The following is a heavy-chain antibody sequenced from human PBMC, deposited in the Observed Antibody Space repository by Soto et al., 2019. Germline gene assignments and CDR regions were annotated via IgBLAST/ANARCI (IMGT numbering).Heavy chain of an antibody. J-gene: IGHJ6*02. V-gene: IGHV1-69*13. CDR1: GGTFSRYS. CDR3: AREDRDRETGLVPAAIDGMDV. Sequence: ASVNVSCKASGGTFSRYSITWVRQAPGHGLEWIGRIIPIFGIPTYAQKFQGRVTITADESTSTAYMELSSLRSDDTAVYYCAREDRDRETGLVPAAIDGMDVWG. CDR2: IIPIFGIP. D-gene: IGHD2-2*01.